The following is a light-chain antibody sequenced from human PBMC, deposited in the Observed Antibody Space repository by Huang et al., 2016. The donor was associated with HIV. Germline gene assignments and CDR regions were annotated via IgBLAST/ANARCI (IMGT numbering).Light chain of an antibody. CDR1: QNVRTY. V-gene: IGKV3-11*01. Sequence: IVLTQSPATLSLSAGERAILSCRASQNVRTYLAWYQQKPGQAPRLLIHDASKRANGNPSRFSGSGSGTDFTLTISSLEPEDFAVYYCQHRGTWPPYTFGQGTKLEIK. CDR2: DAS. J-gene: IGKJ2*01. CDR3: QHRGTWPPYT.